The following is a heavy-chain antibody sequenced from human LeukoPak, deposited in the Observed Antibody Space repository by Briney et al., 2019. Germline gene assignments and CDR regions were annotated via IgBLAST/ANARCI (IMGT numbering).Heavy chain of an antibody. V-gene: IGHV3-33*01. CDR1: RFTFSSYG. D-gene: IGHD4-17*01. CDR3: ARGRGTTGYMDV. Sequence: GGSLRLSCAASRFTFSSYGMHWARQAPGKGLEWVAVIWSDGSKKCYADSVKGRFTISRDNSKNTLYLQMNSLRAEDTAVYYCARGRGTTGYMDVWGKGTTVTVSS. J-gene: IGHJ6*03. CDR2: IWSDGSKK.